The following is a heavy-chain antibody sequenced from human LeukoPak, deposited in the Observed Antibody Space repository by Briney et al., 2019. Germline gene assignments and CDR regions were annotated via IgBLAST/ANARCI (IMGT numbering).Heavy chain of an antibody. Sequence: PGGSLRLSCTVSGFPFSSNSMSWVRQAPGKGLEWVSFIYSDNTHYSDSVQGRFTISRDNSKNTLYLQMNSLRAEDTAVYYCARRAGAYSHPYDYWGQGTLVTVSS. V-gene: IGHV3-53*01. CDR2: IYSDNT. D-gene: IGHD4/OR15-4a*01. CDR3: ARRAGAYSHPYDY. CDR1: GFPFSSNS. J-gene: IGHJ4*02.